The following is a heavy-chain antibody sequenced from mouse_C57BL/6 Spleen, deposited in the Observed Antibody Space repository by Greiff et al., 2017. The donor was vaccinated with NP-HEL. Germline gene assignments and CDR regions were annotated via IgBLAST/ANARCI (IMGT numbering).Heavy chain of an antibody. CDR3: AREGLRSAMDY. Sequence: QVHVKQSGPELVKPGASVKISCKASGYAFSSSWMNWVKQRPGKGLEWIGRIYPGDGDTNYNGKFKGKATLTADKSSSTAYMQLSSLTSEDSAFYFCAREGLRSAMDYWGQGTSVTVSS. CDR1: GYAFSSSW. D-gene: IGHD2-4*01. CDR2: IYPGDGDT. J-gene: IGHJ4*01. V-gene: IGHV1-82*01.